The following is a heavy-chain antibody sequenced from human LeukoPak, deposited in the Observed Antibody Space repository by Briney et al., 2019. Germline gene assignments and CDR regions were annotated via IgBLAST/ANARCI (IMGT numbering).Heavy chain of an antibody. D-gene: IGHD6-13*01. CDR1: GFTFSIYA. CDR3: ARAPGSSSSFDY. V-gene: IGHV3-23*01. CDR2: ISGSDGST. J-gene: IGHJ4*02. Sequence: GGSLRLSCAVSGFTFSIYAMTWVRQAPGKGLYWVSAISGSDGSTYYAETVKGRFTISRDNSKNSLYLQMNSLRAEDTAVYYCARAPGSSSSFDYWGQGTLVTVSS.